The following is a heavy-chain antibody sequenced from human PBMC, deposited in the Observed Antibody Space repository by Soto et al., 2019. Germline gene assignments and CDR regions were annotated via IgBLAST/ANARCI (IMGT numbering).Heavy chain of an antibody. CDR2: IYYSGST. J-gene: IGHJ4*02. CDR1: GGSISSSSYY. CDR3: ARRTDPYYYDSSGYYPFDY. Sequence: SETLSLTCTVSGGSISSSSYYWGWIRQPPGKGLEWIGSIYYSGSTYYNPSLKSRVTISVDTSKNQFSLKLSSVTAADTAVYYCARRTDPYYYDSSGYYPFDYWGQGTLVTVSS. D-gene: IGHD3-22*01. V-gene: IGHV4-39*01.